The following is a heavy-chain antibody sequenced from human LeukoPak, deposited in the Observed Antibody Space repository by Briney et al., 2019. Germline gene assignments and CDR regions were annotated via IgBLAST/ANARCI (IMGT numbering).Heavy chain of an antibody. V-gene: IGHV4-59*01. J-gene: IGHJ4*02. D-gene: IGHD5-18*01. CDR3: ARGGRGYSYGWD. CDR2: IYDSGST. Sequence: SETLSLTCTVSGDSISRYYWSWIRQPPGKGLEWIGYIYDSGSTNYNPSLKSRVTISVDTSKNQCSLRLSAVAAADTAVYYCARGGRGYSYGWDWGQGTLVTVSS. CDR1: GDSISRYY.